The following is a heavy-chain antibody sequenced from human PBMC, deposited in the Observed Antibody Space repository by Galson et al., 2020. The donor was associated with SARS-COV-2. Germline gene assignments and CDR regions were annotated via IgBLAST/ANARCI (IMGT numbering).Heavy chain of an antibody. D-gene: IGHD4-17*01. J-gene: IGHJ6*02. Sequence: SETLSLTCTVSGGSISSGGYYWSWIRQHPGKALEWIGYIYYSGSTYYNPSLKSRVTISVDTSKNQFSLKLSSVTAADTAVYYCARDRDDYGDYVGDYYYYGMDVWGQGTTVTVSS. CDR2: IYYSGST. CDR3: ARDRDDYGDYVGDYYYYGMDV. V-gene: IGHV4-31*03. CDR1: GGSISSGGYY.